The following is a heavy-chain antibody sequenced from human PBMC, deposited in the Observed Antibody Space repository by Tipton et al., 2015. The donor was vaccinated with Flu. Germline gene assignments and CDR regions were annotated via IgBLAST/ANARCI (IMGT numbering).Heavy chain of an antibody. CDR2: IYYSGST. Sequence: TLSLTCAVYGGSFSGYYWSWIRQHPGKGLEWIGYIYYSGSTYYNPSLKSRVTISVDTSKNQFSLKLSSVTAADTAVYYCARLHYYDSSNPWGQGTLVTVSS. D-gene: IGHD3-22*01. CDR3: ARLHYYDSSNP. CDR1: GGSFSGYY. V-gene: IGHV4-31*11. J-gene: IGHJ5*02.